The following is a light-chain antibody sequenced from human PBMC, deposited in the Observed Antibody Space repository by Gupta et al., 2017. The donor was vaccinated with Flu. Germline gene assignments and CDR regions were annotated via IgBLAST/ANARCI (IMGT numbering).Light chain of an antibody. J-gene: IGKJ3*01. V-gene: IGKV3-11*01. CDR3: QQRKNWTQEFT. Sequence: DIVLTQSPATLSLSPGERATLSCRASQSVSSYLAWYQQKPGQAPRLLIYDASNRATGIPARFSGSGCATDFTLTISSLEPEDFAVYDCQQRKNWTQEFTFGPGTKVDIK. CDR1: QSVSSY. CDR2: DAS.